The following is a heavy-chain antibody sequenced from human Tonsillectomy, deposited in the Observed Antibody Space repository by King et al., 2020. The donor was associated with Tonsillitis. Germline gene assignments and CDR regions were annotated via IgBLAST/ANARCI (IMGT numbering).Heavy chain of an antibody. CDR1: GGTFSSYT. Sequence: QLVQSGAEVKKPGSSVKVSCKASGGTFSSYTISWVRQAPGQGLEWMGGIIPIFGTANYAQKFQGRVTITADESTNTAYMELSSLRSDDTAVYYCARDMTGAPYNFDYWGQGTLVTVSS. V-gene: IGHV1-69*01. CDR2: IIPIFGTA. D-gene: IGHD3-9*01. CDR3: ARDMTGAPYNFDY. J-gene: IGHJ4*02.